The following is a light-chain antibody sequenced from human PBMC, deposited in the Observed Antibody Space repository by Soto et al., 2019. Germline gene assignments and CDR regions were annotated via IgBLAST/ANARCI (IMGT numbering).Light chain of an antibody. CDR2: DAS. CDR1: QSISSW. CDR3: QHYNSYLWT. J-gene: IGKJ1*01. Sequence: DIQMTQSPSSLSASVGDRVTITCRASQSISSWLAWYQQKPGKAPNLLIYDASTLASGVPSRFSGSGSGTEFTLTISSLQPDDFATYYCQHYNSYLWTFGQGTKVDIK. V-gene: IGKV1-5*01.